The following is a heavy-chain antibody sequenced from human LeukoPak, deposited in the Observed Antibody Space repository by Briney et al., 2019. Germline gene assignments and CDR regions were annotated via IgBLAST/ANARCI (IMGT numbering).Heavy chain of an antibody. CDR3: ATDSIVVVPAGYYMDV. D-gene: IGHD2-2*01. J-gene: IGHJ6*03. CDR2: FDPEDGET. V-gene: IGHV1-24*01. Sequence: ASVKVSCKVSGYTLTELSMHWVRQAPGKGLEWMGGFDPEDGETIYAQKFQGRVTMTEDTSTDTAYMELSSLRSEDTAVYYCATDSIVVVPAGYYMDVWGKGTTVTVSS. CDR1: GYTLTELS.